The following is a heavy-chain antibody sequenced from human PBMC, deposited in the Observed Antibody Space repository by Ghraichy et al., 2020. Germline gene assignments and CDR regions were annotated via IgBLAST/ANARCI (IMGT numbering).Heavy chain of an antibody. Sequence: GESLNISCAASGFTFSSYAMSWVRQAPGKGLEWVSHISGSGGTTYYADSVKGRLTISRDKSKNTLDLQMNSLRAEDTAVYYCARAGGSYLDPFDYWGQGTLVTGSS. CDR3: ARAGGSYLDPFDY. J-gene: IGHJ4*02. CDR2: ISGSGGTT. V-gene: IGHV3-23*01. CDR1: GFTFSSYA. D-gene: IGHD1-26*01.